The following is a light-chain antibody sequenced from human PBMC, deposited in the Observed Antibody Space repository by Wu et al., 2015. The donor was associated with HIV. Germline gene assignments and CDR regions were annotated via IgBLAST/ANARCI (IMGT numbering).Light chain of an antibody. Sequence: ALTQSPGTLSLSPGEGATLSCSVSESVSGYLAWYQQRPGQPPTLLIYGASSRAAGIPDRFSGSGSGTDFSLTIRRLEPEDFAVYYCQQYNTSPYNFGQGTKLEIK. CDR3: QQYNTSPYN. J-gene: IGKJ2*01. CDR2: GAS. V-gene: IGKV3-20*01. CDR1: ESVSGY.